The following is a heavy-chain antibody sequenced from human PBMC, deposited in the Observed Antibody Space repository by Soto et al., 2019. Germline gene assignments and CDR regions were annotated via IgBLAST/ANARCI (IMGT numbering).Heavy chain of an antibody. J-gene: IGHJ4*02. V-gene: IGHV4-59*01. D-gene: IGHD4-17*01. Sequence: SETLSLTCTVSGGSISSYYWSWIRQPPGKGLEWIGYIYYSGSTNYNPSLKSRVTISVDTSKNQFSLKLSSVTAADTAVYYCARALRDDCGPPDWGYYFDYWGQGTLVTVSS. CDR3: ARALRDDCGPPDWGYYFDY. CDR2: IYYSGST. CDR1: GGSISSYY.